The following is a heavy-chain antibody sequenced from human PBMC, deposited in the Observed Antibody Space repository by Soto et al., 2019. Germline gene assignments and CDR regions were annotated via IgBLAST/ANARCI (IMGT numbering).Heavy chain of an antibody. V-gene: IGHV4-59*01. J-gene: IGHJ4*02. CDR1: GGSISSYY. D-gene: IGHD3-9*01. CDR2: IYYSGST. CDR3: ARVKGRYFDWLLSSYFAY. Sequence: SETLSLTCTVSGGSISSYYWSWIRQPPGKGLEWIGYIYYSGSTNYNPSLKSRVTISVDTSKNQFSLKLSSVTAADTAVYYCARVKGRYFDWLLSSYFAYWGQFPPLTVS.